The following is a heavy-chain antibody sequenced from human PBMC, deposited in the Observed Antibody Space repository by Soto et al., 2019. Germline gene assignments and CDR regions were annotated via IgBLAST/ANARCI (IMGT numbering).Heavy chain of an antibody. J-gene: IGHJ5*02. Sequence: ETLSLTCSVSGGSINSSSDFWGWVRQPPGKGLEWIGSIYYSGSTYYNPSLRSRVTISVDTSKNQFSLKLSSVTAADTAVFYCARHYSSGSRNWFDPWGQGTLVTVSS. CDR3: ARHYSSGSRNWFDP. CDR1: GGSINSSSDF. V-gene: IGHV4-39*01. CDR2: IYYSGST. D-gene: IGHD6-19*01.